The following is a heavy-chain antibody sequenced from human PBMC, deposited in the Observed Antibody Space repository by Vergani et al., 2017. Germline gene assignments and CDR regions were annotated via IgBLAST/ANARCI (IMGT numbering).Heavy chain of an antibody. J-gene: IGHJ6*04. V-gene: IGHV1-46*01. Sequence: QVQLVQSGAEVKKPGASVKVSCKASGYTFTSYYMHWVRQAPGQGLEWMGIINPSGGSTSYAQKFQGRVTMTRDTSISTAYMELSSLRSEDTAVYYCARGLGYCSSTSCPSDVWGKGTTVTVSS. D-gene: IGHD2-2*01. CDR1: GYTFTSYY. CDR2: INPSGGST. CDR3: ARGLGYCSSTSCPSDV.